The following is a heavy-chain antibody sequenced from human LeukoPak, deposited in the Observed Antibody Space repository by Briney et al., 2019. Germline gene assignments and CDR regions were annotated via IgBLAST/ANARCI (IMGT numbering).Heavy chain of an antibody. CDR3: ATAGSYPYYFDY. CDR1: GFTFSDYY. V-gene: IGHV3-23*01. Sequence: PGGSLRLSCAASGFTFSDYYMSWIRQAPGKGLEWVSAISGSGGSTYYADSVKGRFTISRDNSKNTLYLQMNSLRAEDTAVCYCATAGSYPYYFDYWGQGTLVTVSS. D-gene: IGHD1-26*01. J-gene: IGHJ4*02. CDR2: ISGSGGST.